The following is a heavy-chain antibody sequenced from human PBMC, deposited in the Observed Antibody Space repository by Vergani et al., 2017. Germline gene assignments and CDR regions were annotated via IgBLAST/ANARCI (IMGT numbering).Heavy chain of an antibody. CDR2: ISYDGSNK. CDR1: GFTFSSYG. Sequence: QVQLVESGGGVVQPGRSLRLSCAASGFTFSSYGMHWVRQAPGKGLEWVAVISYDGSNKYYADSVKGRFTISRGNSKNTLYLQMNSLRAEDTAVYYCAKSWSSIDYWGQGTLVTVSS. V-gene: IGHV3-30*18. J-gene: IGHJ4*02. CDR3: AKSWSSIDY.